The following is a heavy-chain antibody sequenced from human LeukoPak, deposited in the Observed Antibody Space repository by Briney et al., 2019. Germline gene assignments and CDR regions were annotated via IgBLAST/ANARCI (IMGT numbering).Heavy chain of an antibody. Sequence: SVKVSCKASGGTFSSYAISWVRQAPGQGLEWMGRIIPILGIANYAQKFQGRVTITADKSTGTAYMGLSSLRSEDTAVYYCARDRYGWYNSNWFDPWGQGTLVTVSS. CDR2: IIPILGIA. V-gene: IGHV1-69*04. J-gene: IGHJ5*02. CDR3: ARDRYGWYNSNWFDP. CDR1: GGTFSSYA. D-gene: IGHD6-19*01.